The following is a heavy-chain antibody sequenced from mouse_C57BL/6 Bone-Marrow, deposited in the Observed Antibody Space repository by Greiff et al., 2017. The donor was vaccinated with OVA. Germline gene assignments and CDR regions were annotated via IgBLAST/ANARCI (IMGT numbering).Heavy chain of an antibody. Sequence: QVHVKQSGPGLVQPSQSLSITCTVSGFSLTSYGVHWVRQSPGKGLEWLGVIWRGGSTDYNAAFMSRLSITKDNSKSQVFFKMNSLQADDTAIYYCATNYYGSSYWYFDVWGTGTTVTVSS. CDR2: IWRGGST. CDR3: ATNYYGSSYWYFDV. CDR1: GFSLTSYG. V-gene: IGHV2-5*01. D-gene: IGHD1-1*01. J-gene: IGHJ1*03.